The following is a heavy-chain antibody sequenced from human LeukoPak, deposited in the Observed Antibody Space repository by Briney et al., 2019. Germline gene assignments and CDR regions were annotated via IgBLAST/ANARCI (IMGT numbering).Heavy chain of an antibody. CDR2: ISPGGGPT. CDR3: ASLDRGYYYSFDY. Sequence: GGSLRLSCAGSGFPFSIHGMNWVRQAPGKGLEWVSGISPGGGPTYYADSVKGRFTISRDDSKNTLYLQMNNLRAEDTAVYYCASLDRGYYYSFDYWGQGTLVTVSS. J-gene: IGHJ4*02. D-gene: IGHD2/OR15-2a*01. CDR1: GFPFSIHG. V-gene: IGHV3-23*01.